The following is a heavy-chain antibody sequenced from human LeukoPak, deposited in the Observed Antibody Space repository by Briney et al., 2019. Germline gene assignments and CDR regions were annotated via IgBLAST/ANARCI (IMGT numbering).Heavy chain of an antibody. Sequence: PSETLSLTCSVSGGSISSGYWSWIRQPPGKGLEWIAYIYNSGRSNYNPSLKSRDTISLDTSKNQFSLKLSSVTAADTAVYYCAGGSGASWFDPWGQGTLVTVSS. CDR3: AGGSGASWFDP. J-gene: IGHJ5*02. CDR2: IYNSGRS. CDR1: GGSISSGY. V-gene: IGHV4-59*01. D-gene: IGHD2-8*02.